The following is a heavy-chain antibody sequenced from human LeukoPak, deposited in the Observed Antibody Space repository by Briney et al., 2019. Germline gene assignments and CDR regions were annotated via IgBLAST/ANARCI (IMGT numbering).Heavy chain of an antibody. CDR2: IKQDGSEK. D-gene: IGHD6-13*01. V-gene: IGHV3-7*01. Sequence: PGGSLRLSCAPSGFTFSSYWMSWVRQPPGKGREWVANIKQDGSEKYYVDSVKGRFTISRDNAKNSLYLQMNSLRAEDTAVYYCARDGVAAAGTYYWGQGTLVTVSS. CDR3: ARDGVAAAGTYY. J-gene: IGHJ4*02. CDR1: GFTFSSYW.